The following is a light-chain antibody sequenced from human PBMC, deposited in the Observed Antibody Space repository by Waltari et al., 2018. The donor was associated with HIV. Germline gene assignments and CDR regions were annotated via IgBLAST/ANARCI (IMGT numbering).Light chain of an antibody. CDR2: WAS. V-gene: IGKV4-1*01. CDR3: QQYYSTPLT. Sequence: DIAMNQSPDSLSVSVGGRATINCNSCQSVLYSSNNKNYLAWYQQKPGQPPKLLIYWASTRESGVPDRFSGSGSGTDFTLTISSLQAEDVAVYYCQQYYSTPLTFGGGTTVEIK. J-gene: IGKJ4*01. CDR1: QSVLYSSNNKNY.